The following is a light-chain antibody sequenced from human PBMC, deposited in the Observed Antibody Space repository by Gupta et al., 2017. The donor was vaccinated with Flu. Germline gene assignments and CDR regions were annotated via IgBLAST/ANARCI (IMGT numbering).Light chain of an antibody. J-gene: IGKJ2*01. CDR2: QTS. V-gene: IGKV1-5*03. Sequence: DIQVTQSPPTLSASVGDRVSITCRASQSVDGYLAWYQQRPGRAPKLLMYQTSVLQNGVSSRFSGSGSGAAFTLTMNNLQPDDFATYFCQQYVRLPYTFGQGTKV. CDR3: QQYVRLPYT. CDR1: QSVDGY.